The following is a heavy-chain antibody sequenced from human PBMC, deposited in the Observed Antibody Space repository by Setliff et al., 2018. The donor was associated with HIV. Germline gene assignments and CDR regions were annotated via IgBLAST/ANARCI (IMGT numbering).Heavy chain of an antibody. V-gene: IGHV1-69*13. CDR3: ATVFYYNSESYSLDY. CDR1: GGTFNNYA. Sequence: ASVKVSCKASGGTFNNYAISWVRQAPGQGLEWVGGVIPLFGTTNYAQKFQGRVTITADESTNTAHMELNSLRSIDTAMYYCATVFYYNSESYSLDYWGQGMLVTV. CDR2: VIPLFGTT. D-gene: IGHD3-10*01. J-gene: IGHJ4*02.